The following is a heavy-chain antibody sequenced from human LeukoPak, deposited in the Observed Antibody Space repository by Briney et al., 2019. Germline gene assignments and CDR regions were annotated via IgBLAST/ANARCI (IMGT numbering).Heavy chain of an antibody. CDR3: ARVLHYYVAIQV. Sequence: GGSLSLSCQASGFTFSQYAMTCLRQAPGKGLEWVSSIGSDNKPHYSESVKGRFAISRDNSKNTLFLQLHNLRVEDTALYYCARVLHYYVAIQVWGQGTTVTVSS. V-gene: IGHV3-23*05. J-gene: IGHJ6*02. D-gene: IGHD3-10*02. CDR1: GFTFSQYA. CDR2: IGSDNKP.